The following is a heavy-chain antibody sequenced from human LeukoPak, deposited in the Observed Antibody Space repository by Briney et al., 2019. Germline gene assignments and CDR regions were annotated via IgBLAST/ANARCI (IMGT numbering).Heavy chain of an antibody. CDR1: GGTFSSYA. D-gene: IGHD6-13*01. Sequence: ASVKVSCKASGGTFSSYAISWVRQAPGQGLEWVGRIIPIFGTANYAQKFQGRVTITTDESTSTAYMELSSLRSEDTAVYYCARDRIAAAGTRGFDYWGQGTLVTVSS. J-gene: IGHJ4*02. V-gene: IGHV1-69*05. CDR3: ARDRIAAAGTRGFDY. CDR2: IIPIFGTA.